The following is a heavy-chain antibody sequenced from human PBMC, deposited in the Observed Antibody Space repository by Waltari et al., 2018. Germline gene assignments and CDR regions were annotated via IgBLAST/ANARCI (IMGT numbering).Heavy chain of an antibody. CDR3: ARDLGTTLYYFDY. V-gene: IGHV3-21*01. CDR2: ISSSSSYI. Sequence: EVQLVESGGGLVKPGGSLRLSCAASGFTFSSYSMNWVRQAPGKGLEWVSSISSSSSYIYYADSVKGRFTISRDNAKNSLYLQMNSLRAEDTAVYYCARDLGTTLYYFDYWGQGTLVTVSS. J-gene: IGHJ4*02. CDR1: GFTFSSYS. D-gene: IGHD1-1*01.